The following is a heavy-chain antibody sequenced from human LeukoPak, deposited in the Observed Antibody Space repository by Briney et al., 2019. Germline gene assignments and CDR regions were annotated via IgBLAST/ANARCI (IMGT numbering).Heavy chain of an antibody. D-gene: IGHD3-22*01. V-gene: IGHV4-39*01. CDR3: ARHEFGVTYDSSGYYPTGYFDY. CDR2: IYYSGST. CDR1: GGSITNNNYY. Sequence: SETLSLTCTVSGGSITNNNYYWGWIRQPPGKGLEWIGSIYYSGSTYYNPSLKSRVTISVDTSKNQFSLKLSSVTAADTAVYYCARHEFGVTYDSSGYYPTGYFDYWGQGTLVTVSS. J-gene: IGHJ4*02.